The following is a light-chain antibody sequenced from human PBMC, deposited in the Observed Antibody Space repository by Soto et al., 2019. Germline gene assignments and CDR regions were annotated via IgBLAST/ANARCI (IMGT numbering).Light chain of an antibody. Sequence: QSALTQPASVSGSPAQSITISCTGTSSDVGSYNLVSWYQQHPGKAPKLMIYEGSKRPSGVSNRFSGSKSGNTASLTISGLQAEDEADYYCCSYAGSSSYVFRTGNKVTVL. CDR2: EGS. CDR3: CSYAGSSSYV. CDR1: SSDVGSYNL. V-gene: IGLV2-23*01. J-gene: IGLJ1*01.